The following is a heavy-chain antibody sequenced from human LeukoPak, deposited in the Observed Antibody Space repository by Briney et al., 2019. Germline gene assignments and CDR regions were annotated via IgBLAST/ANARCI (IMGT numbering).Heavy chain of an antibody. D-gene: IGHD1-26*01. V-gene: IGHV3-7*01. CDR2: IKQDKSQI. J-gene: IGHJ4*02. CDR3: ARDRGYLNDAGLPDY. CDR1: GFTFSSYW. Sequence: GGSLRLSCAASGFTFSSYWMTWVRQAPGKGLEWVANIKQDKSQIYYVDSVKGRFTISRDNARNSLYLQMNCLRVEDTAVYYCARDRGYLNDAGLPDYWGQGTLVTVSS.